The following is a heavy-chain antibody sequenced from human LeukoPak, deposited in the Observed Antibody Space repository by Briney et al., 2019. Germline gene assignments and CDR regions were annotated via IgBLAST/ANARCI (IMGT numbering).Heavy chain of an antibody. CDR2: IYYSGST. CDR3: ARGSRGYTYG. J-gene: IGHJ4*02. V-gene: IGHV4-61*05. Sequence: SETLSLTCIVSGVSISSTTYYWGWIRQPPGKGLEWIGYIYYSGSTNYNPSLKSRVTISVDTSKNQFSLKLSSVTAADTAVYYCARGSRGYTYGWGQGTLVTVSS. CDR1: GVSISSTTYY. D-gene: IGHD5-18*01.